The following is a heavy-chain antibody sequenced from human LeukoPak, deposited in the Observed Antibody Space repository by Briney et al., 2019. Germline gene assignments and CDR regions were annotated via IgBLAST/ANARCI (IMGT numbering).Heavy chain of an antibody. CDR1: GFTFSKAW. CDR2: IKSKTDGGTT. V-gene: IGHV3-15*01. Sequence: GGSLRLSCAASGFTFSKAWMSWVRQAPGKGLEWVGQIKSKTDGGTTDYAALVKGRFTISRDDSKNSLYLLMNSLKTEDTAVYYCTTEDYGDYVPDYWGQGTLVTVSS. CDR3: TTEDYGDYVPDY. J-gene: IGHJ4*02. D-gene: IGHD4-17*01.